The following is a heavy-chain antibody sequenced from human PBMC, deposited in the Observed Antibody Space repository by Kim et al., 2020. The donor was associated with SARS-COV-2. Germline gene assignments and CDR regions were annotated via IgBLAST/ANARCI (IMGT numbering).Heavy chain of an antibody. CDR2: IIPIFGTA. CDR1: GGTFSSYA. V-gene: IGHV1-69*13. D-gene: IGHD3-16*02. Sequence: SVKVSCKASGGTFSSYAFSWVRQAPGQGLEWMGGIIPIFGTANFAQKFQGRVTITADESTSTAYMELSSLRSEDTAVYYCASAIRDYIWGSYRLKQYYYGMDVWGQGTTVTVSS. J-gene: IGHJ6*02. CDR3: ASAIRDYIWGSYRLKQYYYGMDV.